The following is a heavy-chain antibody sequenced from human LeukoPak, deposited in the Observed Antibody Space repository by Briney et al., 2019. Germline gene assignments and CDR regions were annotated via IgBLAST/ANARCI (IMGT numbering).Heavy chain of an antibody. J-gene: IGHJ4*02. D-gene: IGHD5-18*01. CDR3: TRGWIQPDY. CDR1: GFTFSTYG. CDR2: ISPSGDIT. Sequence: GGSLRLSCAASGFTFSTYGMSWVRQAPGKGLEWISSISPSGDITYNADSVKGRFAISRDSSKATLYVQMNSLRAEDTAIYFCTRGWIQPDYWGQGTRVTVSS. V-gene: IGHV3-23*01.